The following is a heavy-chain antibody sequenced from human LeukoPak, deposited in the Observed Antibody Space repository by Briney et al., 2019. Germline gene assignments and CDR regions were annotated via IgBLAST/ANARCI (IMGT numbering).Heavy chain of an antibody. Sequence: SETLSLTCAVSGYSISSGCYWGWIRQPPGKGLEWIGSIYHSGSTYYNPSLKSRVTISADTSKNQFSLKLSSVTAADTAMYYCANHAVTSTWFFDLWGRGTLVTVSS. CDR2: IYHSGST. V-gene: IGHV4-38-2*01. D-gene: IGHD4-17*01. CDR1: GYSISSGCY. CDR3: ANHAVTSTWFFDL. J-gene: IGHJ2*01.